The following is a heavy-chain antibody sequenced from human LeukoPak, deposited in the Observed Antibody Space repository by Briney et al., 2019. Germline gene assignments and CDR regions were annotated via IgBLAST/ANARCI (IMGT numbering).Heavy chain of an antibody. V-gene: IGHV4-39*07. D-gene: IGHD6-6*01. CDR3: AKVPPGSSSTFDC. Sequence: PSETLSLTCSVSGASISSSSYYWGWIRQPPGKGLEWIGSVHYSGSTYYNPSLKSRVTISVDTSKNQFSLNLSSVTAADTAVYYCAKVPPGSSSTFDCWGQGTLVTVSS. CDR2: VHYSGST. CDR1: GASISSSSYY. J-gene: IGHJ4*02.